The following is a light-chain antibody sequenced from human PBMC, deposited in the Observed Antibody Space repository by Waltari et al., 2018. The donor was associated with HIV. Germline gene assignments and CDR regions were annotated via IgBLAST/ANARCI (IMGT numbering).Light chain of an antibody. J-gene: IGLJ2*01. CDR3: QAWDRSVV. V-gene: IGLV1-47*01. CDR1: SSNIGRNY. CDR2: TNN. Sequence: QSVLTQPPSASGTPGQRVTISCSGSSSNIGRNYVYWYQQLPGTAPKLLIYTNNQRPSGVPDRCSGSKSGTSASLAISGLRSEDEADYYCQAWDRSVVFGGGTKLTVL.